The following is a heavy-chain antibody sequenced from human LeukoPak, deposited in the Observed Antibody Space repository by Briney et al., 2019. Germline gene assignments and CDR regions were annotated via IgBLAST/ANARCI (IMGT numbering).Heavy chain of an antibody. CDR3: ANAPVYSSSWYGFYY. D-gene: IGHD6-13*01. CDR2: IEGDGNRI. Sequence: PGGSLRLSCAASGFTLSAYWMHWVRQAPGKGLMWVSRIEGDGNRITYADSVKGRFTISRDNAKNTLYLQMNSLRAEDTAVYYCANAPVYSSSWYGFYYWGQGTQVTVSS. CDR1: GFTLSAYW. V-gene: IGHV3-74*01. J-gene: IGHJ4*02.